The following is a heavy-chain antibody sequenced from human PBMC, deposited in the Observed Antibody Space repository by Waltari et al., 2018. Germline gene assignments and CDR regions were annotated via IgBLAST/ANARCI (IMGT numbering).Heavy chain of an antibody. CDR2: INPNSGGT. Sequence: QVQLVQSGAEVKKPGASVKVSCKASGYTFTGYNRHWVRQAPGQGLEWMGWINPNSGGTNYAQKFQGRVTMTRDTSISTAYMELSRLRSDDTAVYYCARDVIGYSGYGGNWFDPWGQGTLVTVSS. CDR1: GYTFTGYN. J-gene: IGHJ5*02. D-gene: IGHD5-12*01. V-gene: IGHV1-2*02. CDR3: ARDVIGYSGYGGNWFDP.